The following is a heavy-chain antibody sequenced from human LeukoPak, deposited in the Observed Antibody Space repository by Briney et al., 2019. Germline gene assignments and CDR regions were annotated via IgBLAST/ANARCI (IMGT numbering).Heavy chain of an antibody. CDR2: FDPEDGET. Sequence: SVKVSCKAPGGTFSSYAISWVRQAPGKGLEWMGGFDPEDGETIYAQKFQGRVTMTEDTSTDTAYMELSSLRSEDTAVYYCATDYPENWNYPGGAYWGQGTLVTVSS. V-gene: IGHV1-24*01. CDR1: GGTFSSYA. J-gene: IGHJ4*02. CDR3: ATDYPENWNYPGGAY. D-gene: IGHD1-7*01.